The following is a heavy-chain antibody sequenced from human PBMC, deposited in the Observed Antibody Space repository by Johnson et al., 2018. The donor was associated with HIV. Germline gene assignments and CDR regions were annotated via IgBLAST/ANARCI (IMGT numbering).Heavy chain of an antibody. V-gene: IGHV3-7*01. CDR2: IKQDGNER. D-gene: IGHD3-22*01. CDR3: ARDPELNYFDDRAFDI. J-gene: IGHJ3*02. CDR1: GFTFNNYW. Sequence: VQLVESGGGVVRPGGSLRLSCAASGFTFNNYWMSWVRQAPGKGLEWVANIKQDGNERYYVDSVKGRFTISRDNAKNSLSLQMDSLRAEDTAVYYCARDPELNYFDDRAFDIWGQGTMVTVSS.